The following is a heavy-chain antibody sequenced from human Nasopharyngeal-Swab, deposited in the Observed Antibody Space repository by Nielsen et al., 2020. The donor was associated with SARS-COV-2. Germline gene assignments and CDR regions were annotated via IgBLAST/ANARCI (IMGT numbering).Heavy chain of an antibody. J-gene: IGHJ5*02. D-gene: IGHD3-22*01. Sequence: RQAPGKGLEWIGDIYYSGSTYYNPSLKSRVTISVDTSKNQFSLKLSSVTAADTAVYYCARDYYDSSGYYGGFDPWGQGTLVTVSS. CDR3: ARDYYDSSGYYGGFDP. V-gene: IGHV4-30-4*01. CDR2: IYYSGST.